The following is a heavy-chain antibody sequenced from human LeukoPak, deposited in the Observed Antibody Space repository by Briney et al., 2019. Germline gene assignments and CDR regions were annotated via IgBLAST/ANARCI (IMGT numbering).Heavy chain of an antibody. CDR2: IYTSGST. D-gene: IGHD5-18*01. CDR3: AREGIERYTYASSDFDY. J-gene: IGHJ4*02. V-gene: IGHV4-4*07. Sequence: SSETLSLTCTVSGGSISSYYWSWIRQPAGKGLEWIGRIYTSGSTNYNPSLKSRVTISVDTSKNQFSLKVTSVTAADTALYYCAREGIERYTYASSDFDYWGRGTLVTVSS. CDR1: GGSISSYY.